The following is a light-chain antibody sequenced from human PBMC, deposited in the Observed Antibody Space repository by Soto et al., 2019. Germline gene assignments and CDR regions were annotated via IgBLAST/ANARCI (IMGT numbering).Light chain of an antibody. J-gene: IGKJ3*01. V-gene: IGKV1-33*01. CDR1: QDISKY. CDR3: QQYENLPFT. Sequence: DIQMTQSPSSLSASVGDRVTITCQTSQDISKYLNWYQQKPGKAPKLLIYDASNLETGVPSRFSGSGSGTDFTFTISSLQPEDIATYYCQQYENLPFTFGPGTKADIK. CDR2: DAS.